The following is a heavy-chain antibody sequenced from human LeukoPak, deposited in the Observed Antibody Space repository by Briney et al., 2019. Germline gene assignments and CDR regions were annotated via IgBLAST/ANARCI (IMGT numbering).Heavy chain of an antibody. J-gene: IGHJ6*03. CDR1: GFTFSSYW. CDR2: INSDGSST. D-gene: IGHD5-12*01. CDR3: ARDGATFSGYDWYYYMDV. V-gene: IGHV3-74*01. Sequence: GGSLRLSCPASGFTFSSYWMHWVRPAAGKGLVWVSRINSDGSSTSYADSVKGRLTISRDNAKNTLYLQMNSLRAEDTAVYYCARDGATFSGYDWYYYMDVWGKGTTVTVSS.